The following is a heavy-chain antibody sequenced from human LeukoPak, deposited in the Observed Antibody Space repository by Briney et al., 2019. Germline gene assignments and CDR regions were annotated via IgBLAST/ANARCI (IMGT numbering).Heavy chain of an antibody. CDR1: GYTFTAYY. CDR3: VRKSATRITSEVRY. D-gene: IGHD2-15*01. J-gene: IGHJ4*02. V-gene: IGHV1-2*02. Sequence: ASVKLCFKASGYTFTAYYMHWVRQAPGQGLEWMGWITPNSGGTKYAQRFQGRVTMTRDTSISTAYMDLSSLGSDDTAVFYCVRKSATRITSEVRYWPQGHPVTVSS. CDR2: ITPNSGGT.